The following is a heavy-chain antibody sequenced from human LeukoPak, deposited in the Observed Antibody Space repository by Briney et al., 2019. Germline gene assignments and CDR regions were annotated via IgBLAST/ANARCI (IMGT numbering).Heavy chain of an antibody. J-gene: IGHJ4*02. CDR2: INPNSGST. Sequence: GASVKVSCKASGYTFTGYYMHWVRQAPGQGLEWMGIINPNSGSTSYAQKFQGRVTMTRDTSTSTVYMELSSLRSEDTAVYYCARGLSSGWYVYWGQGTLVTVSS. CDR3: ARGLSSGWYVY. V-gene: IGHV1-46*01. CDR1: GYTFTGYY. D-gene: IGHD6-19*01.